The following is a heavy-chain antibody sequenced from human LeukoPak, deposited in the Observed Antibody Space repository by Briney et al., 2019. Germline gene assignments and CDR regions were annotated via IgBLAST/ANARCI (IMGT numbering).Heavy chain of an antibody. CDR1: GYTFTGYY. D-gene: IGHD1-26*01. V-gene: IGHV1-2*06. Sequence: ASVKVSCKASGYTFTGYYMHWVRQAPGQGLEWMGRINPNNGATNYVQKLQGRVTVTGDTSISTAYMELSSLRSDDTAVYYCTRESGSYHGNDYWGQGTLVTVSS. CDR3: TRESGSYHGNDY. J-gene: IGHJ4*02. CDR2: INPNNGAT.